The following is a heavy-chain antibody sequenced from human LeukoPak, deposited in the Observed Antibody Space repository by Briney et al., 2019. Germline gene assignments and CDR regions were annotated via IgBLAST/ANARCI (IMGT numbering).Heavy chain of an antibody. Sequence: GGSLRLSCAASGFTFSSYAMSWVRQAPGKGLEWVAVISYDGSNKYYADSVKGRFTISRDNSKNTLYLQMNSLRAEDTAVYYCAKLVYCGGDCSPGDYWGQGTLVTVSS. CDR2: ISYDGSNK. CDR1: GFTFSSYA. CDR3: AKLVYCGGDCSPGDY. D-gene: IGHD2-21*02. V-gene: IGHV3-30*18. J-gene: IGHJ4*02.